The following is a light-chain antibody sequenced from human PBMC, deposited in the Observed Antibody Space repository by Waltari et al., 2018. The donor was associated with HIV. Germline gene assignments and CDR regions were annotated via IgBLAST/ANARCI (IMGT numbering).Light chain of an antibody. Sequence: QTVVSQVPSFSVSPGGTVTPPCGLSSGSVSTNFYPSWYQQTPGQAPRPLIYSTNTRSSGVPDRFSGSILRNKAALTITGAQADDESDYYCVLYMGSGIWVFGGGTKLTVL. CDR3: VLYMGSGIWV. V-gene: IGLV8-61*01. CDR1: SGSVSTNFY. CDR2: STN. J-gene: IGLJ3*02.